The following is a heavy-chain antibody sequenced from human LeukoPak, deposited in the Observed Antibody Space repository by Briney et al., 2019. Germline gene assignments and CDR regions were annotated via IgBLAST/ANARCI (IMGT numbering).Heavy chain of an antibody. D-gene: IGHD2-2*01. Sequence: GGSLRLSCAASGFTFSSYAMSWVRQAPGKGLEWVSAISGSGGSTYYADSVKGRFTISRDNSKNTLYLQMNSLRAEDTAVYYCAKGDGAGDIVVVPAAQHPIDGMDVWGQGTTVTVSS. CDR1: GFTFSSYA. CDR2: ISGSGGST. V-gene: IGHV3-23*01. CDR3: AKGDGAGDIVVVPAAQHPIDGMDV. J-gene: IGHJ6*02.